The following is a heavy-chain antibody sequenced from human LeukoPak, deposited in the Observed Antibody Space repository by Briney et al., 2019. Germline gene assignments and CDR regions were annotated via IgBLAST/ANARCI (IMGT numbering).Heavy chain of an antibody. D-gene: IGHD3-9*01. CDR2: VSTSGTT. CDR1: GGSISTYY. V-gene: IGHV4-4*07. J-gene: IGHJ4*02. Sequence: SETLSLTCTVSGGSISTYYWSWIRQPAEKGLEWIGRVSTSGTTQYNPSFKSRVTMSVDTSSNQFSPKLSSVTAADTAVYYCARGSYYDTLTGYYRGSFDSWGQGTLVTVSS. CDR3: ARGSYYDTLTGYYRGSFDS.